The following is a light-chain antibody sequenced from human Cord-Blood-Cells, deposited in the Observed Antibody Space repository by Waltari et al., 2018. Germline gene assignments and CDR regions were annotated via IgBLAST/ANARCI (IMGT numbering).Light chain of an antibody. CDR3: QQYGSSPRT. V-gene: IGKV3-20*01. CDR1: QSVSSSY. Sequence: LSLSPGERATLSCRASQSVSSSYLAWYQQKPGQAPRLLIYDASSRATGIPDRFSGSGSGTDFTLTISRLEPEDFAVYYCQQYGSSPRTFGQGTKVEIK. CDR2: DAS. J-gene: IGKJ1*01.